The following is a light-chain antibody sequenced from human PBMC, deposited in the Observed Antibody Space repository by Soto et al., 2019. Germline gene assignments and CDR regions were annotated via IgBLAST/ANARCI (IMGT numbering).Light chain of an antibody. Sequence: DIQMTQSPSSLSASVGDRFTITCRASQSISNWLAWYQQKPGKAPNLLIYTASSLKSGVPSRFSGSGSGTEFTLTISSLQPDDFATYYCQQYDTYWTFGQGTKVDIK. V-gene: IGKV1-5*03. CDR1: QSISNW. J-gene: IGKJ1*01. CDR2: TAS. CDR3: QQYDTYWT.